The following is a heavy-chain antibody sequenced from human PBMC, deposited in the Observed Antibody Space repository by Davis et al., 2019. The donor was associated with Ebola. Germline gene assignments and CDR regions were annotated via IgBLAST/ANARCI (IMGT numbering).Heavy chain of an antibody. CDR2: MNPNSGNT. J-gene: IGHJ4*02. D-gene: IGHD3-3*01. CDR3: VRVAVPYYDFWSGASPPEDY. V-gene: IGHV1-8*01. CDR1: GYTFTSYD. Sequence: AASVKVSCKASGYTFTSYDVNWVRQATGQGLEWMGWMNPNSGNTGYAQKFQGSVTMTRNTSITTAYMELISLRSEDTAVYYCVRVAVPYYDFWSGASPPEDYWGQGTLVTVSS.